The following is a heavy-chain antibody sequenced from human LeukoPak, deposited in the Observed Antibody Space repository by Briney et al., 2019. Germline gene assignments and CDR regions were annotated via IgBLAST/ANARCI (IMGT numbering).Heavy chain of an antibody. CDR2: IFMSGSTI. Sequence: KPGGSLRLSCAVSGFTFSDYYMSWLRQAPGKGPEWISAIFMSGSTIDYADSVKGRFTISRDNANNSLYLQMNSLRAEDTAVYYCARDRRGRSSYFDYWGQGTLVTVSS. J-gene: IGHJ4*02. D-gene: IGHD3-10*01. V-gene: IGHV3-11*01. CDR3: ARDRRGRSSYFDY. CDR1: GFTFSDYY.